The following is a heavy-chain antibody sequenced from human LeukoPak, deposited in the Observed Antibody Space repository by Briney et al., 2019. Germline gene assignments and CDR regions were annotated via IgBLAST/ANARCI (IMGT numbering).Heavy chain of an antibody. CDR1: GGSFSGYY. CDR3: ARLKYARRGAFDI. V-gene: IGHV4-34*01. CDR2: INHSGST. J-gene: IGHJ3*02. Sequence: SETLSLTCAVYGGSFSGYYWSWIRQPPGKGLEWIGEINHSGSTNYNPSLKSRVTISVDTSKNQFSLKLSSVTAADTAVYYCARLKYARRGAFDIWGQGTMVTVSP. D-gene: IGHD2-2*01.